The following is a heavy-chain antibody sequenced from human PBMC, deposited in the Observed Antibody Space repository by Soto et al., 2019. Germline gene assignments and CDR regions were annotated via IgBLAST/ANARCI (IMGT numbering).Heavy chain of an antibody. CDR1: GYTFTSYD. D-gene: IGHD5-18*01. V-gene: IGHV1-8*01. J-gene: IGHJ5*02. CDR3: ASDTAIIGGFHP. CDR2: MNPNSGNT. Sequence: ASVKVSCKASGYTFTSYDINWVRQATGQGLEWMGWMNPNSGNTGYAQKFQGRVTMTRNTSISTAYMELSSLRSEDTAVYYCASDTAIIGGFHPWGQGTLVTVSS.